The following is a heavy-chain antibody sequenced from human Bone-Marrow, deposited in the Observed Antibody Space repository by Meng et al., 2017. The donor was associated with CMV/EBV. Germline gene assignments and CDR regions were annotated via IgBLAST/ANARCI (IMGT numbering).Heavy chain of an antibody. CDR2: MSSDETNK. D-gene: IGHD2-15*01. J-gene: IGHJ6*02. V-gene: IGHV3-30*04. CDR3: AREMGGQLAVDPGIVAPLIKKAFKDQGVTLNYGLDV. Sequence: GESLKISCEASGFTFSIYAMHWVRQAPGKGQEWVAVMSSDETNKYYVDSVKGRFTISRDTSKNTLYLHMNSLRAEDTAVYYCAREMGGQLAVDPGIVAPLIKKAFKDQGVTLNYGLDVWGQGTTVTVSS. CDR1: GFTFSIYA.